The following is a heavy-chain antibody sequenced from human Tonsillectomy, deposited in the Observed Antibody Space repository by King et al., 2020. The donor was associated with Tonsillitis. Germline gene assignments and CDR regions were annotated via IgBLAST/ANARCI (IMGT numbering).Heavy chain of an antibody. Sequence: QLVQSGAELKKPGESLRISCQGSGYSFASQWITWVRQMPGKGLEWMGRIDPSDSYTKYSPSFQGHVTISADQSISTAYLKGSSLNASDTAIYYWARLDHYYGTGSSPFGMDVWGQGTPVTLSS. CDR1: GYSFASQW. D-gene: IGHD3-10*01. CDR2: IDPSDSYT. V-gene: IGHV5-10-1*03. CDR3: ARLDHYYGTGSSPFGMDV. J-gene: IGHJ6*02.